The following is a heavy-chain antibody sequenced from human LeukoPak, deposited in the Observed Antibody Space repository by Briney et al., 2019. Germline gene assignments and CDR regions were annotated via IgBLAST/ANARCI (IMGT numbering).Heavy chain of an antibody. V-gene: IGHV3-23*01. CDR2: ISGSGVYT. D-gene: IGHD1-7*01. Sequence: GGSLRLSCAASGFTFSSYAMSWVRQAPGKGLEWVSAISGSGVYTYYADSVKGRFTVSRDNSKNILYLQMNSLRAEDTAVYYCAKDERNWNYNLASQTYDWGQGTLVTVSS. J-gene: IGHJ4*02. CDR3: AKDERNWNYNLASQTYD. CDR1: GFTFSSYA.